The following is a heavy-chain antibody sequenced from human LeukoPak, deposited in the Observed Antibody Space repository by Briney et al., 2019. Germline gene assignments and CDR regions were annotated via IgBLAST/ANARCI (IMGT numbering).Heavy chain of an antibody. CDR1: GGSISSYY. V-gene: IGHV4-59*01. CDR2: IYYSGST. D-gene: IGHD6-25*01. J-gene: IGHJ4*02. CDR3: ARGGAAFGYYSDY. Sequence: SETLSLTCTVSGGSISSYYWSWIRQPPGKGLEWIGCIYYSGSTNYNPSLKSRVTISVDTSKNQFSLKLSSVTAADTAVYYCARGGAAFGYYSDYWGQGTLVTVSS.